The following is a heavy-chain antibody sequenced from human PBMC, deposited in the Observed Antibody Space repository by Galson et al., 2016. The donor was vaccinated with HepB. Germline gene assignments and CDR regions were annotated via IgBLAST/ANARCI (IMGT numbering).Heavy chain of an antibody. V-gene: IGHV4-39*01. CDR1: GGSIRGSPYY. J-gene: IGHJ3*01. CDR2: IYHTGNT. D-gene: IGHD6-6*01. CDR3: SRPPSSIAAPSDAFDL. Sequence: ETLSLTCNVSGGSIRGSPYYWGWIRQTPGKGLEWLGSIYHTGNTYYNPPLKTRVTIFVDTSKNQFSLKLNSVTAADTAVYYCSRPPSSIAAPSDAFDLWGRGTMVTVSS.